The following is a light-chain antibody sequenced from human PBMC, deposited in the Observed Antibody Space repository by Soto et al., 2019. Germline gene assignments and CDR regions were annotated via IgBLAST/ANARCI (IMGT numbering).Light chain of an antibody. V-gene: IGLV2-23*01. Sequence: QSVLTQPASVSGSPGQSITISCTGTSSDIGSHKLVSWYQQHPGRAPKIIIYEAFKRPSGVSNRFSGSRSGNTASLTISGLRGEDEADYYCCSYAGSTTWVFGGGTKVTVL. CDR2: EAF. CDR1: SSDIGSHKL. J-gene: IGLJ3*02. CDR3: CSYAGSTTWV.